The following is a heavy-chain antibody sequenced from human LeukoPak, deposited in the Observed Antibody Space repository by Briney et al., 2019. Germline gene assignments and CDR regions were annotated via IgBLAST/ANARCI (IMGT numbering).Heavy chain of an antibody. V-gene: IGHV3-30*04. CDR1: GFTFNNYA. D-gene: IGHD3-9*01. CDR2: ISYDGSNK. Sequence: PGGSLRLSCAASGFTFNNYAMSWVRQAPGKGLEWVAVISYDGSNKYYADSVKGRFTISRDNSKNTLYLQMNSLRAKDTAVYYCARDILTGYYVGYFQHWGQGTLVTVSS. CDR3: ARDILTGYYVGYFQH. J-gene: IGHJ1*01.